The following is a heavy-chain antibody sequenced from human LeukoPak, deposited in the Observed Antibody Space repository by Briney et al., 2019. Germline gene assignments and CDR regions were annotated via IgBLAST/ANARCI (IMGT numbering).Heavy chain of an antibody. D-gene: IGHD7-27*01. CDR2: IYYSGST. Sequence: SETLSLTCTVSGGSISSYYWSWIRQPPGKGLEWIGYIYYSGSTNYNPSLKSRVTISVDTSKNQFSLKLSSVTAADTAVYYCARERAGDLDYWGQGTLVTVSS. V-gene: IGHV4-59*01. CDR3: ARERAGDLDY. J-gene: IGHJ4*02. CDR1: GGSISSYY.